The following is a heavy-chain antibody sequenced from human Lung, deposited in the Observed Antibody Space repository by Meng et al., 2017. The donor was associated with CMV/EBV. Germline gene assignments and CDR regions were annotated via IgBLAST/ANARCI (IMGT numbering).Heavy chain of an antibody. V-gene: IGHV4-31*03. CDR3: ARASYGSGSPLGESWFDP. CDR1: GGSISSGGYY. J-gene: IGHJ5*02. D-gene: IGHD3-10*01. Sequence: VQLQEPGPGLVKPSQTLSLPCTVSGGSISSGGYYWSWIRQHPGKGLEWIGYIHSSGSTYYNPSLRSRLTISVDTSKNQFSLKLSSVTAADTAVYYCARASYGSGSPLGESWFDPWGQGTLVTVSS. CDR2: IHSSGST.